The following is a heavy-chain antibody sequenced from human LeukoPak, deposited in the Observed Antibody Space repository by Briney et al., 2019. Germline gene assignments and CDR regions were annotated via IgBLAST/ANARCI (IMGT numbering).Heavy chain of an antibody. CDR3: ARDGRMDLTGYYLFDY. CDR1: GGTFSSYA. D-gene: IGHD3-9*01. J-gene: IGHJ4*02. Sequence: SVKVSCKASGGTFSSYAISWVRQAPGQGLEWMGGIIPIFGTANYAQEFQGRVTITADESTSTAYMELSSLRSEDTAVYYCARDGRMDLTGYYLFDYWGQGTLVTVSS. V-gene: IGHV1-69*13. CDR2: IIPIFGTA.